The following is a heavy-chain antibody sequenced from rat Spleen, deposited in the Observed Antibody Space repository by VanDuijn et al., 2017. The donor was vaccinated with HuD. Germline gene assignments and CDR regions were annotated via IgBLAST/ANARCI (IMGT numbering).Heavy chain of an antibody. D-gene: IGHD4-3*01. V-gene: IGHV5-25*01. CDR3: VIQDTSGYSNWFTY. J-gene: IGHJ3*01. CDR2: ISPSGGAT. CDR1: GFTFSDYD. Sequence: EVQLVESGGGLVQPGRSMKLSCVASGFTFSDYDMAWVRQAPTKGLEWVASISPSGGATYYRDSVKGRFTVSRDNAKSTLYLQMDSLSSEDTATYYCVIQDTSGYSNWFTYWGQGALVTVSS.